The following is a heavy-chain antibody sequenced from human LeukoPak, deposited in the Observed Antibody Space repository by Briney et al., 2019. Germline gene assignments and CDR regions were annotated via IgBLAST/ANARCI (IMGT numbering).Heavy chain of an antibody. D-gene: IGHD1-20*01. V-gene: IGHV4-39*07. J-gene: IGHJ4*02. CDR1: GGSISSSSYY. CDR2: IYYSGST. CDR3: ARTLQYSWNDLGYFDY. Sequence: PSETLSLTCTVSGGSISSSSYYWGWIRQPPGKGLEWIGSIYYSGSTYYNPSLKSRVTISVDTSKNQFSLKLSSVTAADTAVYYCARTLQYSWNDLGYFDYWGQGALVTVSS.